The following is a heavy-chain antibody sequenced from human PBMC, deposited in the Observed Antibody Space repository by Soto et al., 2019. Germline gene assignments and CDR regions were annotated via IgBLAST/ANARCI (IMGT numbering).Heavy chain of an antibody. CDR3: ATQRPHYYYGMAV. CDR2: ISSSSSYI. D-gene: IGHD1-1*01. CDR1: GFTFSSYS. V-gene: IGHV3-21*01. J-gene: IGHJ6*02. Sequence: EVQLVESGGGLVKPGGSLRLSCAASGFTFSSYSMNWVRQAPGKGLEWVSSISSSSSYIYYADSVKGRFTISRDNAKNSLYLQMNSLRAEDTAVYYCATQRPHYYYGMAVWGQGTTVTVSS.